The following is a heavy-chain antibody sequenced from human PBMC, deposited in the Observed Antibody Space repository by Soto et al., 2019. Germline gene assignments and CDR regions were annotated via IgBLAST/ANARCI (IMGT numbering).Heavy chain of an antibody. V-gene: IGHV3-33*01. CDR1: GFTFSSYG. J-gene: IGHJ4*02. Sequence: QVQLVESGGGVVQPGRSLRLSCAASGFTFSSYGMHWVRQAPGKGLEWVAVIWYDGSNKYYADSVKGRFTISRDNSKNTLYLQMNSLRAEDTAVYYCARDSMGWTTRYYFDYWGQGTLVTVSS. CDR2: IWYDGSNK. D-gene: IGHD4-4*01. CDR3: ARDSMGWTTRYYFDY.